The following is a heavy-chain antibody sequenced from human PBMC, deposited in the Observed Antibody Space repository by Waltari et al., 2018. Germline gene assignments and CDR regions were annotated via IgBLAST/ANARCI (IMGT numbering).Heavy chain of an antibody. CDR2: GNGKTGGT. CDR3: ARARDFWTGYYST. Sequence: QAQLVQSGAEVKKPGASVKVSCQASGYPFTGFFIHWVRQAPGQGLEWVGRGNGKTGGTKEAQKFQGRVTMTRDTSINTAYLELNSLGYDDTAVYFCARARDFWTGYYSTWGQGTLVTVSS. D-gene: IGHD3-3*01. V-gene: IGHV1-2*06. CDR1: GYPFTGFF. J-gene: IGHJ4*02.